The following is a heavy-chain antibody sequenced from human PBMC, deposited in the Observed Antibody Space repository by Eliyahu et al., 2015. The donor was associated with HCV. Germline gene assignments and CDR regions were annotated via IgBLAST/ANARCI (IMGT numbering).Heavy chain of an antibody. CDR1: GFTXSSYS. D-gene: IGHD4-23*01. CDR3: ARSRGGNSLYGMDV. Sequence: EVQLVESGGGLVQPGGSLRLSXAASGFTXSSYSMNWVRQAPGKGLEWVSYISSSSSTIYYADSVKGRFTISRDNAKNSLYLQMNSLRDEDTAVYYCARSRGGNSLYGMDVWGQGTTVTVSS. V-gene: IGHV3-48*02. CDR2: ISSSSSTI. J-gene: IGHJ6*02.